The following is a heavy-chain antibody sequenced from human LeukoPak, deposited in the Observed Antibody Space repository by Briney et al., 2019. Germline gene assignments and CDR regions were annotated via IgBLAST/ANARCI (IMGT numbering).Heavy chain of an antibody. V-gene: IGHV4-59*08. J-gene: IGHJ4*02. CDR2: IYYSGST. CDR3: ASSYSSSWYLFDY. D-gene: IGHD6-13*01. Sequence: SETLSLTCTVSGGSISSYYWSWIRQPPGKGLEWIGYIYYSGSTNYNPSLKSRVTISVDTSKNQFSLKLSSVTAADTAVYYCASSYSSSWYLFDYWGQGTLVTVSS. CDR1: GGSISSYY.